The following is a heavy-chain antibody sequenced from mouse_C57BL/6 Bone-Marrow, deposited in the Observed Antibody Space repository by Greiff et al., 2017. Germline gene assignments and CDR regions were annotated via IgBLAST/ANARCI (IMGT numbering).Heavy chain of an antibody. D-gene: IGHD1-1*01. Sequence: EVKLQESGPGLVKPSHSLSLTCSVTGYSITSGYYWNWIRQFPGNKPEWMGYISYDGSNNYNPSFKNRISLTRDTSKNQFFLKLNSVTTEDTATYYCARDFITTVVPGCWGQGTLVTVSA. CDR3: ARDFITTVVPGC. J-gene: IGHJ3*01. CDR1: GYSITSGYY. CDR2: ISYDGSN. V-gene: IGHV3-6*01.